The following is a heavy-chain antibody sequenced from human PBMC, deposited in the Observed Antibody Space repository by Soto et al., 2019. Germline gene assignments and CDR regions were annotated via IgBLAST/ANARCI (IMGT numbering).Heavy chain of an antibody. CDR3: ARVVEAVKDSGPYWLAP. J-gene: IGHJ5*02. CDR1: GGSISSGGYY. V-gene: IGHV4-31*03. D-gene: IGHD2-21*01. CDR2: IYYSGST. Sequence: PSETLSLTCTVSGGSISSGGYYWSWIRQHPGKGLEWIGYIYYSGSTYYNPSLKSRVTISVDTSKNQFSLKLSSVTAADTAVYYCARVVEAVKDSGPYWLAPWGQGTLVTVSS.